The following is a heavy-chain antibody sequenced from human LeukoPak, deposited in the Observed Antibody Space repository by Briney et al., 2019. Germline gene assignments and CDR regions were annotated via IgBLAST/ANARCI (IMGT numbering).Heavy chain of an antibody. V-gene: IGHV4-61*05. J-gene: IGHJ4*02. CDR3: ARLSVWEQLVPIT. D-gene: IGHD6-13*01. CDR2: IYYSGST. CDR1: GGSISSSSYY. Sequence: SETLSLTCTVSGGSISSSSYYWGWIRQPPGKGLEWIGYIYYSGSTNYNPSLKSRVTISVDTSKNQFSLKLSSVTAADTAVYYRARLSVWEQLVPITWGQGTLVTVSS.